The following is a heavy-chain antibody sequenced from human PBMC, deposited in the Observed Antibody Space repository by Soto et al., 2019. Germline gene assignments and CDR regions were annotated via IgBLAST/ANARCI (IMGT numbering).Heavy chain of an antibody. V-gene: IGHV3-21*01. CDR3: ARSFSLEDAFDI. CDR2: ISSSSSYI. J-gene: IGHJ3*02. CDR1: GFTFSSYS. Sequence: LRLSCAASGFTFSSYSMNWVRQAPGKGLEWVSSISSSSSYIYYADSVKGRFTISRDNAKNSLYLQMNSLRAEDTAVYYCARSFSLEDAFDIWGQGTMVTVSS.